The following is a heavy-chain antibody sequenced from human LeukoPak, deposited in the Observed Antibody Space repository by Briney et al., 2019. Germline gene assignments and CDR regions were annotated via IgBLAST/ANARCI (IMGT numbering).Heavy chain of an antibody. D-gene: IGHD2-2*01. J-gene: IGHJ6*03. CDR3: ARFSAHQLRSGYYYYMDV. Sequence: PSETLSLACTVSGGSIRGYYWSWVRQPPGKGLEYIGHIYYTGSIDYNPSLKSRVTMSLDTSKNQFSLKLSSVTAADTAVYSCARFSAHQLRSGYYYYMDVWGKGTTVTVSS. CDR1: GGSIRGYY. V-gene: IGHV4-59*01. CDR2: IYYTGSI.